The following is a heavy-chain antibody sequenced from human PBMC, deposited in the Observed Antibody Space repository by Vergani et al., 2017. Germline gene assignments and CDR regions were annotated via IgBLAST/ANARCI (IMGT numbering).Heavy chain of an antibody. Sequence: QVQLQESGPGLVKPSETLSLTCSVSGYSISRGYFWGWFRQPPGKGLEWIGNIFHTGLTYRNPSLRSRVAISVDTSRNQFSLKLRSVTAADTAIYYCARHVTQDYYNDSDYFDYWGLGTLVTVSS. J-gene: IGHJ4*02. V-gene: IGHV4-38-2*02. CDR3: ARHVTQDYYNDSDYFDY. CDR1: GYSISRGYF. CDR2: IFHTGLT. D-gene: IGHD3-22*01.